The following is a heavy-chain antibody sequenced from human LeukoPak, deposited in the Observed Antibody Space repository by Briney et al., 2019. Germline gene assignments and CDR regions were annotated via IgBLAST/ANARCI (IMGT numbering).Heavy chain of an antibody. D-gene: IGHD4-23*01. Sequence: PSETLSLTCTVSGGSISSYYWSWIRQPAGKGLEWIGRIYTSGSTNYNPSLKSRVTMSVDTSKNQFSLKLSSVTAADTAVYYCARATPANILRWKEYYFDYWGQGTLVTVSS. CDR1: GGSISSYY. J-gene: IGHJ4*02. CDR2: IYTSGST. V-gene: IGHV4-4*07. CDR3: ARATPANILRWKEYYFDY.